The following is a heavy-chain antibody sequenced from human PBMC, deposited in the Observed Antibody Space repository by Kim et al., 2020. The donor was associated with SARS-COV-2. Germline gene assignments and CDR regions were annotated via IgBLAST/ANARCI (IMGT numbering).Heavy chain of an antibody. D-gene: IGHD6-19*01. J-gene: IGHJ6*02. CDR3: ARLLYPKSYSSGWYGGYYYYGMDV. V-gene: IGHV4-39*01. Sequence: SETLSLTCTVSGGSISSSSYYWGWIRQPPGKGLEWIGSIYYSGSTYYNPSLKSRVTISVDTSKNQFSLKLSSVTAADTAVYYCARLLYPKSYSSGWYGGYYYYGMDVWGQGTTVTVSS. CDR1: GGSISSSSYY. CDR2: IYYSGST.